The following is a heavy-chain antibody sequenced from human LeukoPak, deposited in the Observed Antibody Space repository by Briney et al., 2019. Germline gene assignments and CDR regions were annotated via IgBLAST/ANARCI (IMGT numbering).Heavy chain of an antibody. Sequence: GESLEISCKGSGYSFTSYWIGWVRQVPGKGLEWMGIIYPGDSDTRYSPSFQGQVTISADKSISTAYLQWSSLKASDTAMYYCARRYNWNENNWFDPWGQGTLVTVSS. D-gene: IGHD1-1*01. V-gene: IGHV5-51*01. CDR3: ARRYNWNENNWFDP. CDR2: IYPGDSDT. CDR1: GYSFTSYW. J-gene: IGHJ5*02.